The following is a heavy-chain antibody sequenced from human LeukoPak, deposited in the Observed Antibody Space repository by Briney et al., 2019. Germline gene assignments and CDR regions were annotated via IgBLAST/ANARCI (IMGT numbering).Heavy chain of an antibody. J-gene: IGHJ4*02. V-gene: IGHV3-53*01. CDR1: GFTVSDNY. D-gene: IGHD4-23*01. CDR2: VYSGGST. CDR3: ARGYSGNSFNY. Sequence: PGGSLRLSCAVSGFTVSDNYMTWVRQAPGKGLEWVSLVYSGGSTYHADSVKGRFTISRDNSKNTLYLQMNSLRAEDTAVYYCARGYSGNSFNYWGQGAPVTASS.